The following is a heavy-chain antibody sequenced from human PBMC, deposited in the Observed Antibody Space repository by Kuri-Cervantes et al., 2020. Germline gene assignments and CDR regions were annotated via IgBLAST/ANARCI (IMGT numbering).Heavy chain of an antibody. CDR2: IDWDDDK. D-gene: IGHD3-22*01. V-gene: IGHV2-70D*14. Sequence: SGPTLVKPTQTLTLTCTFSGFSLSTSGMRVSWIRQPPGKALEWLARIDWDDDKFYSTSLKTRLTISKDTSKNQVVLTMTNMDPVDTAVYYCARDPFVEIYDNIGYYSDYWGQGTLVTVSS. CDR3: ARDPFVEIYDNIGYYSDY. CDR1: GFSLSTSGMR. J-gene: IGHJ4*02.